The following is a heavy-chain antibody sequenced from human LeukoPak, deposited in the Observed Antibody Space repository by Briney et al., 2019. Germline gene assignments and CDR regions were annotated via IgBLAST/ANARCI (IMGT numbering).Heavy chain of an antibody. CDR2: INLNSGGT. CDR3: ARGSTWLVLRGGGQYFQQ. J-gene: IGHJ1*01. Sequence: ASVKLSCKASGYTFTRYYMHWMRQAPGQGLEWMGGINLNSGGTNYEQKFQSWVTLSRDTSISTAYMERRRPRSDDTAVEYCARGSTWLVLRGGGQYFQQGGEGTLVTVSS. V-gene: IGHV1-2*04. D-gene: IGHD6-19*01. CDR1: GYTFTRYY.